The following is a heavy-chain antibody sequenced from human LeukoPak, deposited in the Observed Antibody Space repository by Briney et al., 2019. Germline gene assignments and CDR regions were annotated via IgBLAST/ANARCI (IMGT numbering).Heavy chain of an antibody. D-gene: IGHD2-15*01. Sequence: SETLSLTCAVCGGSFSGYYWSWIRQPPGKGLEWIGEINHSGSTNYNPSLKSRVTISVDTSKNQFSLKLSSVTAADTAVYYCARYCSGGSCYSFGGYYFDYWGQGTLVTVSS. V-gene: IGHV4-34*01. CDR2: INHSGST. CDR1: GGSFSGYY. CDR3: ARYCSGGSCYSFGGYYFDY. J-gene: IGHJ4*02.